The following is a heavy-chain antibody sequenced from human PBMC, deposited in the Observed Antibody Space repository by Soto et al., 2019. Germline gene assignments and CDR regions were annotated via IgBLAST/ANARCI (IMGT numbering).Heavy chain of an antibody. V-gene: IGHV4-34*01. CDR3: ARGRKGP. CDR2: INHSGST. Sequence: PSETLSLTCAVYGGSFSGYYWSWIRQPPGKGLEWIGEINHSGSTNYNPSLKSRVTISVDTSKNQFSLKLSSVTAADTAVYYCARGRKGPWGQGTLVTVSS. J-gene: IGHJ5*02. CDR1: GGSFSGYY.